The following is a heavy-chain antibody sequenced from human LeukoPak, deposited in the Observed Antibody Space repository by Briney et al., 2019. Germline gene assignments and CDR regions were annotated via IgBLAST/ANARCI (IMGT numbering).Heavy chain of an antibody. V-gene: IGHV1-2*06. J-gene: IGHJ5*02. D-gene: IGHD2-15*01. CDR2: INPGSGGT. CDR1: GYTFTKYY. CDR3: ARGYCSGGSCYSVENWFDP. Sequence: ASVKVSCKASGYTFTKYYMSWVRQAPGQGLEWMGRINPGSGGTDYAQKFQGRVTMTRDTSISTAYMELSRLRSDDTAMYYCARGYCSGGSCYSVENWFDPWGQGTLVTVSS.